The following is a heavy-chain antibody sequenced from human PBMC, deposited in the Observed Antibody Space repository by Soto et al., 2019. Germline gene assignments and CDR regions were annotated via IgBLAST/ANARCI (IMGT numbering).Heavy chain of an antibody. J-gene: IGHJ6*02. CDR1: GYTFTSYY. V-gene: IGHV1-46*01. CDR3: ARELRGSSWYPNYYYYGMDV. CDR2: INPSGGST. D-gene: IGHD6-13*01. Sequence: ASVKVSCKASGYTFTSYYMHWVRQAPGQGLEWMGIINPSGGSTNYAQKFQGRVTMTRDTSTSTAYMELSRLRSDDTAVYYCARELRGSSWYPNYYYYGMDVWGQGTTVTVSS.